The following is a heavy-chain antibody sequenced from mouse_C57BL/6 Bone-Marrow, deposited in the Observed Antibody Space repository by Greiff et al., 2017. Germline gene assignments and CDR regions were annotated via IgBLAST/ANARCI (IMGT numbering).Heavy chain of an antibody. V-gene: IGHV1-81*01. Sequence: QVQLQQSGAELARPGASVKLSCKPSGYPFPSYGIGWVKQRPGQGLEWMGEIYPRGGNTYYNGKFKGKATLTADKSASTAYMELRSLTSEDSAVYFCARDYGSLVLFDYWGQGTTLTVSS. CDR1: GYPFPSYG. CDR2: IYPRGGNT. J-gene: IGHJ2*01. CDR3: ARDYGSLVLFDY. D-gene: IGHD1-1*01.